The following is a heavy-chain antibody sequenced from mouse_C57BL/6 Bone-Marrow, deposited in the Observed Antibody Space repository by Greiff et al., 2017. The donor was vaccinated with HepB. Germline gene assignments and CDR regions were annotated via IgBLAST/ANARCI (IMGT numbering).Heavy chain of an antibody. CDR3: ARGILRRYAMDY. CDR2: ISAGGSYT. Sequence: EVQVEESGGGLVKPGGSLKLSCAASGFTFSSYAMSWVRQTPEKRLEWVATISAGGSYTYYPDNVKGRFTISRDNAKNNLYLQMSHLTSEDTAMYYCARGILRRYAMDYWGQGTSVTVSS. D-gene: IGHD1-2*01. CDR1: GFTFSSYA. V-gene: IGHV5-4*01. J-gene: IGHJ4*01.